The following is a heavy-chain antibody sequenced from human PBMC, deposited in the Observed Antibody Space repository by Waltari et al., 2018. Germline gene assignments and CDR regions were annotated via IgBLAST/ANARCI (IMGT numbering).Heavy chain of an antibody. CDR2: INHSGST. CDR3: ARGLRVVVITLYYYYGMDV. CDR1: GGSFSGYY. Sequence: QVQLQQWGAGLLKPSETLSLTCAVYGGSFSGYYWSWIRQPPGKGLGWIGEINHSGSTNYNPSLKSRVTIPVDTSKNQFSLKLSSVTAADTAVYYCARGLRVVVITLYYYYGMDVWGQGTTVTVSS. V-gene: IGHV4-34*01. D-gene: IGHD3-22*01. J-gene: IGHJ6*02.